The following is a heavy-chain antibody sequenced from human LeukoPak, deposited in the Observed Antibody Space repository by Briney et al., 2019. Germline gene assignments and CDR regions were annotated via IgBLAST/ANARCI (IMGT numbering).Heavy chain of an antibody. CDR3: ARGIWNDPYY. V-gene: IGHV3-48*01. CDR2: IRSGSSTI. CDR1: GFTFSSYS. Sequence: GGSLRLSCAAAGFTFSSYSMKWVRQAPGNGREWVSYIRSGSSTIYYADSVNGRFTISRNNAKNSLYLQMNSLRAEDTAVYYCARGIWNDPYYWGQGTLVTVSS. D-gene: IGHD1-1*01. J-gene: IGHJ4*02.